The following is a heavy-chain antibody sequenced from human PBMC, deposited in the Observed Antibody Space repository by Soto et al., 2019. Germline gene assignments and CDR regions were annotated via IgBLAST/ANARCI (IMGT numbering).Heavy chain of an antibody. J-gene: IGHJ6*02. CDR1: GFTFSSYA. CDR2: ISYDGSNK. D-gene: IGHD5-12*01. V-gene: IGHV3-30-3*01. CDR3: ARGGYSGYGMEV. Sequence: QVQLVESGGGVVQPGRSLRLSCAASGFTFSSYAMHWVRQAPGKGLEWVAVISYDGSNKYYADSVKGRFTISRDNSKNTLYLQMNSLRAEDTAVYYCARGGYSGYGMEVWGQGTTVTVSS.